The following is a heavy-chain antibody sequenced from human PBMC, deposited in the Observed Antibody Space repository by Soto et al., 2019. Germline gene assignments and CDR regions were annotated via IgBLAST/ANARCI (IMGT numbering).Heavy chain of an antibody. D-gene: IGHD6-13*01. CDR1: GGSISTYY. CDR3: ARGRGYSSSWSIYYFDF. Sequence: SETLSLTCTVSGGSISTYYWSWIRQPPGKGLEWIGYIYYSGTTNYNPSLKSRVTISVDTSKNTLYLQMNSLRAEDTAVYYCARGRGYSSSWSIYYFDFWGQGTQVTVSS. V-gene: IGHV4-59*12. J-gene: IGHJ4*02. CDR2: IYYSGTT.